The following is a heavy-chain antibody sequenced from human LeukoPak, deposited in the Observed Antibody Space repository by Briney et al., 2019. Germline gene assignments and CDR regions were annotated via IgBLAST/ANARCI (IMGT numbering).Heavy chain of an antibody. CDR1: GGSISSYY. CDR2: IYYSGST. V-gene: IGHV4-59*12. D-gene: IGHD1-26*01. Sequence: PSETLSLTCTVSGGSISSYYWSWIRQPPGKGLEWIGYIYYSGSTNYNPSLKSRVTISVDTSKNQFSLKLSSVTAADTAVYYCARGADATVNWFDPWGQGTLVTVSS. CDR3: ARGADATVNWFDP. J-gene: IGHJ5*02.